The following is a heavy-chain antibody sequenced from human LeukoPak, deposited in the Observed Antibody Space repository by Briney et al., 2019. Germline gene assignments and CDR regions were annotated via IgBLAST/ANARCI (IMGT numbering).Heavy chain of an antibody. CDR2: INHSGST. J-gene: IGHJ4*02. D-gene: IGHD3-3*01. V-gene: IGHV4-34*01. CDR1: GGSFSGYY. Sequence: SETLSLTCAVYGGSFSGYYWSWIRQPPGKGLEWIGEINHSGSTNYNPSLRSRVTVSVHTSKNQLSLKLSSVTAADTAVYYCARGSDYGDYWGQGTLVTVSS. CDR3: ARGSDYGDY.